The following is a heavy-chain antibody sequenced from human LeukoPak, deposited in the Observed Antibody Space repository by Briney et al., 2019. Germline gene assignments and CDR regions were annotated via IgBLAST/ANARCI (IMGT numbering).Heavy chain of an antibody. V-gene: IGHV3-21*01. CDR2: ISSSGKYI. CDR3: AREPFWSGYYSNLHFDY. CDR1: GFIFSSFT. Sequence: MTGGSLRLSCAASGFIFSSFTMNWVRQAPGKGLEWVSSISSSGKYIYYADSVKGRFTISRDNAKNSLYLQMNSLRAEDTAVYYCAREPFWSGYYSNLHFDYWGQGTLVTVSS. D-gene: IGHD3-3*01. J-gene: IGHJ4*02.